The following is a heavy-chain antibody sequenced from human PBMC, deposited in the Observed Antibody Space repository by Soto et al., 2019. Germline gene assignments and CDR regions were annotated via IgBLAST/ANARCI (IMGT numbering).Heavy chain of an antibody. D-gene: IGHD3-3*01. J-gene: IGHJ6*03. CDR2: IRSKGNNYAT. CDR1: GFTFSGSA. CDR3: SRKASDFGRGKPKFYMDF. Sequence: EVQLVESGGGLVQPGGSLKLSCAASGFTFSGSAMHWVRQASGKGLEWVGRIRSKGNNYATVYGASLKGRFTISRDDAKNTAYLQINSLNPEDTAVYYCSRKASDFGRGKPKFYMDFW. V-gene: IGHV3-73*01.